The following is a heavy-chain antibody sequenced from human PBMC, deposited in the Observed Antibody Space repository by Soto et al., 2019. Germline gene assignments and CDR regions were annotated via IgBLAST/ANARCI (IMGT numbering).Heavy chain of an antibody. CDR2: ISSTSTYT. Sequence: QVQLVESGGGLVKPGGSLRLSCAASGFTFSDHYMSWIRQAPGKGLEWVSYISSTSTYTNYADSVKGRFTISRDNAKNSLYLQMNSLRAEDTAVYYCARDGYSSGWPYWYFDLWGRGTLVTASS. CDR1: GFTFSDHY. CDR3: ARDGYSSGWPYWYFDL. J-gene: IGHJ2*01. D-gene: IGHD6-19*01. V-gene: IGHV3-11*06.